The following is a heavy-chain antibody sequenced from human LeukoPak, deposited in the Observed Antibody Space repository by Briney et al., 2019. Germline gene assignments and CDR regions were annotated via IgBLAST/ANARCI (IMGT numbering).Heavy chain of an antibody. CDR2: IIPIFGTA. CDR1: GGTFSSYA. Sequence: GASVKVSCKASGGTFSSYAISWVRQAPGQGLEWMGGIIPIFGTANYAQKFQGRVTITADESTSTAYMELSSLRSEDTAVYYCARATVALNWFDPWGQGTLVIVSS. V-gene: IGHV1-69*13. D-gene: IGHD6-19*01. CDR3: ARATVALNWFDP. J-gene: IGHJ5*02.